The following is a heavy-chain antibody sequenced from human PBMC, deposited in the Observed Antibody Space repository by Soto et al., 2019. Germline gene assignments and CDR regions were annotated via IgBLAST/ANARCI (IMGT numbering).Heavy chain of an antibody. J-gene: IGHJ5*02. V-gene: IGHV1-69*01. D-gene: IGHD6-13*01. CDR3: ARLEKSPGIGAGGTWSS. CDR1: GGTFSSYA. CDR2: IIPIFGTA. Sequence: QVQLVQSGAEVKKPGSSVKVSCKASGGTFSSYAISWVRQAPGQGLEWMGGIIPIFGTANYAQKFQGRVTITADESTRTAYMEPSSLGSEETAVYYCARLEKSPGIGAGGTWSSWGPGTLVTVSS.